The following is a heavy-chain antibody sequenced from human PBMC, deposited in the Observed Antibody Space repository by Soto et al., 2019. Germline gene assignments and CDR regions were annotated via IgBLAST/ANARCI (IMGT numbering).Heavy chain of an antibody. V-gene: IGHV1-18*01. CDR1: GYSFTSYG. J-gene: IGHJ4*02. CDR2: ISAYNGNT. CDR3: ARDGYYGGNPLVDY. Sequence: QVQLVQSGDEVKKPGASVKVSCKASGYSFTSYGISWVRQAPGQGLEWMGWISAYNGNTNYAQKLQGRVTMTTDTSTSTDYMELRSLRSDGTAVYYYARDGYYGGNPLVDYWGQGTLVTVSS. D-gene: IGHD4-17*01.